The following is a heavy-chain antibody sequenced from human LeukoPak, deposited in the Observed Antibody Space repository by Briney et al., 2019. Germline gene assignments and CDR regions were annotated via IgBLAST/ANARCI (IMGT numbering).Heavy chain of an antibody. D-gene: IGHD3-22*01. V-gene: IGHV3-30*02. J-gene: IGHJ4*02. CDR1: GFTFSSYG. Sequence: GGSLRLSCAASGFTFSSYGRHWVRQAPGKGLEWVAFIRYDGSNKYYADSVKGRFTISRDNSKNTLYLQMNSLRAEDTAVYYCAKDGSYYYDSSGYSPFDYWGQGTLVTVSS. CDR2: IRYDGSNK. CDR3: AKDGSYYYDSSGYSPFDY.